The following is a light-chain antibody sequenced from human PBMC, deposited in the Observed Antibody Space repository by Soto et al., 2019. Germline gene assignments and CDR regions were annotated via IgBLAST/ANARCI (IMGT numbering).Light chain of an antibody. CDR2: DAS. CDR1: QDISND. V-gene: IGKV1-33*01. Sequence: DIQMTQSPSSLSASVGDRVTITCQASQDISNDLNWYQQKPGKAPKLLIYDASNLKTGVPSRFSGSGSGTDFTFTISSLQPEDIATYYCQQCDNFPLTFGGGTKVEF. J-gene: IGKJ4*01. CDR3: QQCDNFPLT.